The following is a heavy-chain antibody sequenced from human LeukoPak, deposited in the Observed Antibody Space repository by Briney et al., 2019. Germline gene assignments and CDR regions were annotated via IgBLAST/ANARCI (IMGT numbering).Heavy chain of an antibody. V-gene: IGHV3-66*01. CDR3: ARGWGSFDY. CDR2: IYSGGNT. Sequence: QAGGSLRLSCAASAFTVSSSYLSWVRQAPGKGLEWVSVIYSGGNTYYADSVKGRFTISRDNSKNTLYLQMNSLRAEDTAVYYCARGWGSFDYWGQGALVTVSS. J-gene: IGHJ4*02. CDR1: AFTVSSSY. D-gene: IGHD7-27*01.